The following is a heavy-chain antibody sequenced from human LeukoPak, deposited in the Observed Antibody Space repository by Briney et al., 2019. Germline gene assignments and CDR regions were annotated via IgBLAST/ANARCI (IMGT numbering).Heavy chain of an antibody. CDR3: AKSEDYGDYVYYYYGMDV. J-gene: IGHJ6*02. CDR1: GFTFSSYA. Sequence: PGRSLRLSCAASGFTFSSYAMHWVRQAPGKGLEWVAVISYDGSNKYYADSVKGRFTISRDNSKNTLYLQMNSLRAEDTAVYYCAKSEDYGDYVYYYYGMDVWGQGTTVTVSS. V-gene: IGHV3-30-3*02. D-gene: IGHD4-17*01. CDR2: ISYDGSNK.